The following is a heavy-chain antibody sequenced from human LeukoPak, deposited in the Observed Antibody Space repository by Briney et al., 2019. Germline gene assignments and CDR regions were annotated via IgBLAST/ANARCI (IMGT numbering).Heavy chain of an antibody. Sequence: ASVKVSCKASGYTFTAYYMHWVRQAPGQGLEWMGGFDPEDGETIYAQKFQGRVTMTEDTSTDTAYMELSSLRSEDTAVYYCATDLGNYGDYGDYWGQGTLVTVSS. D-gene: IGHD4-17*01. V-gene: IGHV1-24*01. CDR3: ATDLGNYGDYGDY. CDR2: FDPEDGET. CDR1: GYTFTAYY. J-gene: IGHJ4*02.